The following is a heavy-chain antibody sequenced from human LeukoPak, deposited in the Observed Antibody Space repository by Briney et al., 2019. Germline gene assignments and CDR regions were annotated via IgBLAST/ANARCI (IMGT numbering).Heavy chain of an antibody. J-gene: IGHJ1*01. V-gene: IGHV3-74*01. CDR3: ARNDYLQD. CDR1: GFTFSSYW. CDR2: IKNDGSST. Sequence: GGSLRLSCAASGFTFSSYWMHWVRQVPGKGLVWVSRIKNDGSSTSYADSVKGRFTISRDNAKNTLYLQMNSLRPEDTAIYYCARNDYLQDWGEGNLVTVPS.